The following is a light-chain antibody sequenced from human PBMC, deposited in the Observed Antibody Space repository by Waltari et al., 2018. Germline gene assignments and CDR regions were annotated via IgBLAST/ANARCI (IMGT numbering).Light chain of an antibody. V-gene: IGKV3-11*01. J-gene: IGKJ4*01. CDR2: DAS. CDR3: QQRIDWPPVS. Sequence: EIVLIQSPAILSLSPGERATLSCRATHSISEYLAWYQQKPGQPPRLPLHDASTRAYGVPARFSGSGFGTDFTLTISNLEPEDSAVYYCQQRIDWPPVSFGGGTKVEIK. CDR1: HSISEY.